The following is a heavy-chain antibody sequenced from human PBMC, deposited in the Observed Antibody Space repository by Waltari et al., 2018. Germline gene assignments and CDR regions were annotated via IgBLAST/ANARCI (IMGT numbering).Heavy chain of an antibody. Sequence: QLQLQESGPGLVKPSETLALTCSVSGGSITTNIHYWGWLRQPPGQGLEWIGTISYNGATYSSPSLRGRLTLSRDTTMNQLSLKLGSVTAADTAVYYCATYIGASVGTAAFDVWGQGTMVTVSS. V-gene: IGHV4-39*01. CDR2: ISYNGAT. CDR1: GGSITTNIHY. CDR3: ATYIGASVGTAAFDV. D-gene: IGHD5-12*01. J-gene: IGHJ3*01.